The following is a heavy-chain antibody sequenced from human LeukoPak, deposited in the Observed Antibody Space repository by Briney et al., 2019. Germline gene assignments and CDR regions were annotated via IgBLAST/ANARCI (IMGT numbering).Heavy chain of an antibody. J-gene: IGHJ4*02. D-gene: IGHD1-26*01. CDR3: ARGILGGMRARDY. V-gene: IGHV3-74*01. CDR2: VNWDGSST. Sequence: PGGSLRLSCAASGFTFSSYWMHWVRQAPAKGLVWVSRVNWDGSSTSYADSVKGRVTISRDSSKNTLYLQMNSMRAEDTAVYYCARGILGGMRARDYWGQGTLVTVSS. CDR1: GFTFSSYW.